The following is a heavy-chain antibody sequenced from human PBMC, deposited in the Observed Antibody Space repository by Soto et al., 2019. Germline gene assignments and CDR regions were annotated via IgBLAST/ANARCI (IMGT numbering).Heavy chain of an antibody. D-gene: IGHD6-13*01. V-gene: IGHV1-18*01. Sequence: QVQLVQSGAEVKKPGASVRVSCKASGYTFTSYGISWVRQAPGQGLEWMGWISAYNGKTNYAQSLQCRVTITTNTSTTTADMELRNLKSSDKAWYYGGRVSPSPRAAEPWGQGTLVTVS. J-gene: IGHJ4*02. CDR1: GYTFTSYG. CDR3: GRVSPSPRAAEP. CDR2: ISAYNGKT.